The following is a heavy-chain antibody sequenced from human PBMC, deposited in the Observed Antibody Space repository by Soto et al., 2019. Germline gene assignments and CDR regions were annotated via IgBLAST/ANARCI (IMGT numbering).Heavy chain of an antibody. D-gene: IGHD6-13*01. CDR3: AKSLRIAAAGPIDY. V-gene: IGHV3-30*18. Sequence: PGGSLRLSCVVSGFTFRKAWMSWVRQAPGRGLEWVAVISYDGSNKYYADSVKGRFTISRDNSKNTLYLQMNSLRAEDTAVYYCAKSLRIAAAGPIDYWGQGTLVTVSS. CDR2: ISYDGSNK. CDR1: GFTFRKAW. J-gene: IGHJ4*02.